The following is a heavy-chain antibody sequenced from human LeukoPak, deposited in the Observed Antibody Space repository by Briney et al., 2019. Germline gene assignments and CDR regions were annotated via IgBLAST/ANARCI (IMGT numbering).Heavy chain of an antibody. D-gene: IGHD6-13*01. J-gene: IGHJ5*02. Sequence: PSQTLSLTCAVSGGSISSGGYSWSWIRQPPGKGLEWIGYIYHSGSTYYNPSLKSRVTISVGRSKNQFSLKLSSVTAADTAVYYCARAIGAAARGWFDPWGQGTLVTVSS. V-gene: IGHV4-30-2*01. CDR1: GGSISSGGYS. CDR2: IYHSGST. CDR3: ARAIGAAARGWFDP.